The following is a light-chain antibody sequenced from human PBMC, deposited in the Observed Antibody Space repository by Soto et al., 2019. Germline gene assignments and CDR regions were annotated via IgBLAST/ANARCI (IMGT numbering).Light chain of an antibody. Sequence: DIQMSQSPSSVSASVGDRVTITCRASQDITSRLAWYQQKPGKAPKLLIYDAFNLQSGVPSRFSGSQSGTDLTLTISSLQPEDFPTYYCQQAKSFPPTFGGGTKVDIK. J-gene: IGKJ4*01. CDR1: QDITSR. CDR3: QQAKSFPPT. CDR2: DAF. V-gene: IGKV1-12*01.